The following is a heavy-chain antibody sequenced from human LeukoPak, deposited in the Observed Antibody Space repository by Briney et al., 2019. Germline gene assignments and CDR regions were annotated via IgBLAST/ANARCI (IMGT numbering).Heavy chain of an antibody. CDR1: GGSISSSSYY. V-gene: IGHV4-61*02. D-gene: IGHD6-13*01. CDR2: IYTSGST. CDR3: ARGSSPWVGYYYMDV. Sequence: SETLSLTCTVSGGSISSSSYYWSWIRQPAGKGLEWIGRIYTSGSTNYNPSLKSRVTMSVDTSKNQFSLKLSSVTAADTAVYYCARGSSPWVGYYYMDVWGKGTTVTISS. J-gene: IGHJ6*03.